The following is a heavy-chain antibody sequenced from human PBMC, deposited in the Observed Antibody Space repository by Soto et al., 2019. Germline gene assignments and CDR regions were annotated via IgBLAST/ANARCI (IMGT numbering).Heavy chain of an antibody. D-gene: IGHD3-3*01. Sequence: GGSLRLSCAASGFTFSSYSMNWVRQAPGKGLEWVSYISSSSSTIYYADSVKGRFTISRDNAKNSLYLQMNSLRDEDTAVYYCARGDKTNYDFWSGYYYFDYWGQGTLVTVSS. CDR3: ARGDKTNYDFWSGYYYFDY. CDR1: GFTFSSYS. V-gene: IGHV3-48*02. J-gene: IGHJ4*02. CDR2: ISSSSSTI.